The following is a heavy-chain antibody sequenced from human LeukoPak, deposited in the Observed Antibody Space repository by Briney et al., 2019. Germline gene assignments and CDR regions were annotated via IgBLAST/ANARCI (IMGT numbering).Heavy chain of an antibody. CDR1: GGSIGSYY. J-gene: IGHJ6*03. Sequence: SETLSLTCTVSGGSIGSYYWSWVRQPPGKGLEWIGYIHYSGSTNYNPSLKSRVTTSIDTSKNQFSLKLSSVTAADTAVYYCARAGSSRIQLWLLDYYYYMDVWGKGTTVTVSS. CDR2: IHYSGST. D-gene: IGHD5-18*01. V-gene: IGHV4-59*12. CDR3: ARAGSSRIQLWLLDYYYYMDV.